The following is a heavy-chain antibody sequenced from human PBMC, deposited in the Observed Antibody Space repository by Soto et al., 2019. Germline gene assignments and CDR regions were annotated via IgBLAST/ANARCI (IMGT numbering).Heavy chain of an antibody. CDR3: ARAGRAAAGSA. Sequence: KPSETLSLTCAVSGYSISSGYYWGCIRQPPGKGLEWIGSIYHSGSTYYNPSLKSRVTISVDTSKNQFSLKLSSVTAADTAVYYCARAGRAAAGSAWGQGTLVTVSS. CDR2: IYHSGST. V-gene: IGHV4-38-2*01. J-gene: IGHJ5*02. D-gene: IGHD6-13*01. CDR1: GYSISSGYY.